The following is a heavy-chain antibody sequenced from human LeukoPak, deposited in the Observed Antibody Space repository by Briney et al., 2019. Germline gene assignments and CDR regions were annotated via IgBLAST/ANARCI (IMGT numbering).Heavy chain of an antibody. CDR1: GFTFSSYW. D-gene: IGHD2-2*02. CDR3: AGDDATGYCSSTSCYNPKNYYYYYGMDV. J-gene: IGHJ6*02. V-gene: IGHV3-7*01. Sequence: GGSLRLSCAASGFTFSSYWMSWVRQAPGKGLEGVANIKQDGREKYYVDSVKGRFTISRDNAKNSLYLQMNSLRAEDTAVYYCAGDDATGYCSSTSCYNPKNYYYYYGMDVWGQGTTVTVSS. CDR2: IKQDGREK.